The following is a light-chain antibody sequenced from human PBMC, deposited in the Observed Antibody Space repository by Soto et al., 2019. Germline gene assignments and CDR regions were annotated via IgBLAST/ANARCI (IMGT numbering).Light chain of an antibody. CDR1: SSDIGGSNF. CDR2: DVT. J-gene: IGLJ2*01. Sequence: QSALPQPRSVSGSPGQSVTISCTGTSSDIGGSNFVSWYQQHPGKAPKLMIYDVTKRPSGVPDRFSGSKSGNTASLTISGRQADDEADYYCCSYTGRVVFGGGTQLTVL. V-gene: IGLV2-11*01. CDR3: CSYTGRVV.